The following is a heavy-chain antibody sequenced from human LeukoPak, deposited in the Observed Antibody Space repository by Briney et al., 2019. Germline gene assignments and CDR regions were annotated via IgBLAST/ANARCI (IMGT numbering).Heavy chain of an antibody. CDR3: AKTRPLDSSSWSHGDY. Sequence: GGSLRLSCAASGFTFSSYAMSWVRQAPGKGLEWVSAISGSGDSTYYGDSVKGRFTISRDNSKNTLYLQMNSLRAEDTAVYYCAKTRPLDSSSWSHGDYWGQGALVTVSS. CDR2: ISGSGDST. CDR1: GFTFSSYA. V-gene: IGHV3-23*01. J-gene: IGHJ4*02. D-gene: IGHD6-13*01.